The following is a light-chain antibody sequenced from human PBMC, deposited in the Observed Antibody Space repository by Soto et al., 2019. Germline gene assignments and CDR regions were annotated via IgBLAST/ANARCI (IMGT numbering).Light chain of an antibody. J-gene: IGKJ1*01. CDR3: QQYGSSRWT. CDR2: GAS. Sequence: IVLTQSPGTLSLSPGERATLSCRASQSVSSSYLAWYQQNRGQAPRLLIYGASSRAPGIPDRFGGSGSGTDLTLTISRLEPEDFAVYYCQQYGSSRWTFGQGTKVDIK. CDR1: QSVSSSY. V-gene: IGKV3-20*01.